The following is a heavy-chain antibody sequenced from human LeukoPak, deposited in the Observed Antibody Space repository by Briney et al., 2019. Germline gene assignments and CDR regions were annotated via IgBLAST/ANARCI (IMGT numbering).Heavy chain of an antibody. J-gene: IGHJ4*02. D-gene: IGHD3-3*01. CDR1: GGSISSGGYY. V-gene: IGHV4-39*07. CDR3: ARTKYYDFWSGYYTYFNY. Sequence: SETLSLTCTVSGGSISSGGYYWSWIRQHPGKGLEWIGEINHSGSTNYNPSLKSRVTISVDTSKNQFSLKLSSVTAADTAVYYCARTKYYDFWSGYYTYFNYWGQGTLVTVSS. CDR2: INHSGST.